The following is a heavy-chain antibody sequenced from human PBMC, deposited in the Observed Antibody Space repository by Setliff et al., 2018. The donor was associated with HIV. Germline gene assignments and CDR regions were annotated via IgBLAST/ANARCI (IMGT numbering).Heavy chain of an antibody. D-gene: IGHD3-10*01. CDR3: ARGRQRYYGSGSYYHDY. CDR1: GASVGTTFHY. Sequence: SETLSLTCTVSGASVGTTFHYWAWIRQAPGKGLEWIASIYFSGNTRYNPSLKSRVTISVDTSKNQFSLKLSSVTAADTAVYYCARGRQRYYGSGSYYHDYWGQGTLVTVSS. CDR2: IYFSGNT. J-gene: IGHJ4*02. V-gene: IGHV4-39*07.